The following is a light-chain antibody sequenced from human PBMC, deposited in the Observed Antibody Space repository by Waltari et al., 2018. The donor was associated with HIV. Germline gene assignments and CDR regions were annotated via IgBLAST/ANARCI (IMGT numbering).Light chain of an antibody. CDR1: QSLLHSNGYTC. Sequence: DIVMTQSPLSLSVTSVEPASVTVRSNQSLLHSNGYTCLDWYLQKPGQSPQVLIYLGSNRASGGPDRFSGSGSGADFILKISRVEAEDIGIYYCMQTRQIPWTFGQGTKVEVK. CDR2: LGS. J-gene: IGKJ1*01. CDR3: MQTRQIPWT. V-gene: IGKV2-28*01.